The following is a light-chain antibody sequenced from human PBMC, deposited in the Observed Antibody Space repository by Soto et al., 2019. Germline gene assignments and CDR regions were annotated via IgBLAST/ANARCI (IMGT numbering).Light chain of an antibody. Sequence: QSVLTQPPSASGTPGQRVTISCSGSRSNIGNNAVSWYQHFPGTAPKLLIYNNNQRPSGVTDRVSGSKSGTSASLAISGLQSEDEADYYCATWDDSLNARGVFGGGTKLTVL. CDR2: NNN. CDR3: ATWDDSLNARGV. J-gene: IGLJ3*02. CDR1: RSNIGNNA. V-gene: IGLV1-44*01.